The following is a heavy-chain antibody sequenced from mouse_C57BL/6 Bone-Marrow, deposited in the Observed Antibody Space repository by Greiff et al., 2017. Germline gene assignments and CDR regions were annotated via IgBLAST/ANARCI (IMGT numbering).Heavy chain of an antibody. CDR2: FYTGSGSI. V-gene: IGHV1-62-2*01. CDR1: GYTFTEYT. D-gene: IGHD2-14*01. CDR3: SRQGDYYRNDWFFAY. Sequence: VQLQQSGAELVKPGASVKLSCTASGYTFTEYTIPWVTQRSGQGLEWVGWFYTGSGSIKHNEEFKDKATLTADKDSSTVNMELSRLTSEDSAVYCCSRQGDYYRNDWFFAYWGQGTRVTVSA. J-gene: IGHJ3*01.